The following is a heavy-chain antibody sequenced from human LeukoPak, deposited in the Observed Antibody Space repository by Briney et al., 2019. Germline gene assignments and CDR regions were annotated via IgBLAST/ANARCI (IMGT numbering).Heavy chain of an antibody. CDR2: IWYNGSNN. Sequence: PRWSLPLSCAPSGFSFRNNCMQWVRPAAPRGLAWVAYIWYNGSNNYYTDSVKGRVTISRDNSKNQMYLQMNTVTAEDTAVYYCARDHEDYGSSDAFDLWGQGTMVTV. J-gene: IGHJ3*01. D-gene: IGHD3-16*01. CDR1: GFSFRNNC. V-gene: IGHV3-33*01. CDR3: ARDHEDYGSSDAFDL.